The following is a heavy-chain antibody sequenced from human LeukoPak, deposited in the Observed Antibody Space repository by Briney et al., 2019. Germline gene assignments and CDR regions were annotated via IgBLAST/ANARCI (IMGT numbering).Heavy chain of an antibody. Sequence: GSSLRLSCAASGFTFSSYAMHWVRQAPGKGLEWVAGILYDGSNKYYADSVKGRFTISRDDSKSTLYLQMNSLRPEDTAVYYCARESRYYYDISGYLNWFDPWGRGTLVTVSS. V-gene: IGHV3-30*01. J-gene: IGHJ5*02. CDR1: GFTFSSYA. CDR2: ILYDGSNK. D-gene: IGHD3-22*01. CDR3: ARESRYYYDISGYLNWFDP.